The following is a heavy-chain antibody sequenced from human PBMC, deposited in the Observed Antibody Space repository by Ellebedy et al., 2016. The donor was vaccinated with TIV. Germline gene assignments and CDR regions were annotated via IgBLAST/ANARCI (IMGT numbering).Heavy chain of an antibody. Sequence: ASVKVSXKASGYTFSSYFMHWVRQAPGQGLEWMGIINPSGGSTSYAQKFQGRVTLTRDTSTSTVYMALSSLRSEDTAVYYCARDLFGGVTADYWGQGTLVTVSS. J-gene: IGHJ4*02. D-gene: IGHD3-16*01. CDR1: GYTFSSYF. CDR2: INPSGGST. CDR3: ARDLFGGVTADY. V-gene: IGHV1-46*01.